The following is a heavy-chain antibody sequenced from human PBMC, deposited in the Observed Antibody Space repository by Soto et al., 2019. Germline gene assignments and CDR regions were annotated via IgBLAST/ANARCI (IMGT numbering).Heavy chain of an antibody. Sequence: SVKVSCKASGGTFSSYAISWVRQAPGQGLEWMGGIIPIFGTANYAQKFQGRVTITADESTSTAYMELSSLRSEDTAVYYCARELVERRDYYYGMDVWGQGTTVTVSS. CDR3: ARELVERRDYYYGMDV. CDR1: GGTFSSYA. CDR2: IIPIFGTA. J-gene: IGHJ6*02. D-gene: IGHD1-1*01. V-gene: IGHV1-69*13.